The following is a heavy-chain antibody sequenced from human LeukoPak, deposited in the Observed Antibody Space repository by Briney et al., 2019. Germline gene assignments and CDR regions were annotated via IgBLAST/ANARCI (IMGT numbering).Heavy chain of an antibody. V-gene: IGHV3-21*01. CDR1: GFTFSSYS. Sequence: GGSLRLSCAASGFTFSSYSMNWVRQAPGKGLEWVSSIRSSSSYIYYADSVKGRFTISRDNAKNSLYLRMNSLRAEDTAVYYCARDSSLYSISWLADYWGQGTLVTVSS. CDR3: ARDSSLYSISWLADY. D-gene: IGHD6-13*01. CDR2: IRSSSSYI. J-gene: IGHJ4*02.